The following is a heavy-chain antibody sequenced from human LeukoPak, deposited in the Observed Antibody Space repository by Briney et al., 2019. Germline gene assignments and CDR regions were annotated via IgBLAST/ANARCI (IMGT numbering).Heavy chain of an antibody. CDR3: ARGRDIVVVVAATPYYFDY. D-gene: IGHD2-15*01. Sequence: SVKVSCKASGGTFSSYAISWVRQAPGQGLEWMGGIIPIFGTANYAQKFQGRATITTDESTSTAYMELSSLRSEDTAVYYCARGRDIVVVVAATPYYFDYWGQGTLVTVSS. CDR2: IIPIFGTA. V-gene: IGHV1-69*05. J-gene: IGHJ4*02. CDR1: GGTFSSYA.